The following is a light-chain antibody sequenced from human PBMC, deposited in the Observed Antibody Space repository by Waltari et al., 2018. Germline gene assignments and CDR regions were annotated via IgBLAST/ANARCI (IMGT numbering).Light chain of an antibody. Sequence: QSVLTQPPSTSGTPGQRVTISCSGSGSNIGTNSVKRYQKLPGTAPKLIIYSDNPRPSGGPDRFPDSKPGTSASLAISGLQSEDEADYYCAAWDDSLNGVIFGGGTKLTVL. CDR1: GSNIGTNS. V-gene: IGLV1-44*01. CDR3: AAWDDSLNGVI. CDR2: SDN. J-gene: IGLJ2*01.